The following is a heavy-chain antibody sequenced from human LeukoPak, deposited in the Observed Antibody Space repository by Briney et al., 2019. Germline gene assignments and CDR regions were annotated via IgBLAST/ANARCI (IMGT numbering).Heavy chain of an antibody. Sequence: ASVKVSCMASGYTLTSYYMDWVRHAPGQGLEWMGIINPSGRSTSYAQKFQGRVTMTRDTSTSTVYMELSSLRSEDTAVYYRARVYYDSSGYYPKHAFDIWGQGTMVTVSS. CDR3: ARVYYDSSGYYPKHAFDI. V-gene: IGHV1-46*03. CDR1: GYTLTSYY. D-gene: IGHD3-22*01. J-gene: IGHJ3*02. CDR2: INPSGRST.